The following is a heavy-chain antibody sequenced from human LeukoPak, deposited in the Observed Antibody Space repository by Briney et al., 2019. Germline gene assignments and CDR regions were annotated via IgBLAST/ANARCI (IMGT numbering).Heavy chain of an antibody. V-gene: IGHV1-2*06. CDR3: ASLEYQLYGMDV. D-gene: IGHD2-2*01. CDR1: GYTFTGYY. CDR2: INPNSGGT. J-gene: IGHJ6*02. Sequence: PWASVKVSCKASGYTFTGYYMHWVRQAPGQGLEWMGRINPNSGGTNYAQKFQGRVTMTRDTSISTAYMELSRLRPDDTAVYYCASLEYQLYGMDVWGQGTTVTVSS.